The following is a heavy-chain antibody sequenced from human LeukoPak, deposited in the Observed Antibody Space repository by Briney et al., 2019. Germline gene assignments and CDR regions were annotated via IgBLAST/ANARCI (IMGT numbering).Heavy chain of an antibody. CDR1: GFTISKFW. CDR3: AREGGNIVVDY. Sequence: WSLRLSCAASGFTISKFWMTWVRQAQEKGLEWVANIKKDGSERYYVDSVKGRFTISRDNAKNSLLLQLNSLRAEDTAVYYCAREGGNIVVDYWGQGTLVTVSS. CDR2: IKKDGSER. D-gene: IGHD2-21*01. V-gene: IGHV3-7*01. J-gene: IGHJ4*02.